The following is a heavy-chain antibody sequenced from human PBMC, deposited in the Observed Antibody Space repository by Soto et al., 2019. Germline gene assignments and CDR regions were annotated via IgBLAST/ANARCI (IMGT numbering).Heavy chain of an antibody. CDR1: GGSISSYY. CDR3: ARRYGSGFDY. Sequence: QVQLQESGPGLVKPSETLSLTGTVSGGSISSYYWSWIRQPPGKGLEWIGYIYYSGCTNYNPSLKSRVTISVDTSKNQFSLKLSSVTAADTAVYYCARRYGSGFDYWGQGTLVTVSS. CDR2: IYYSGCT. J-gene: IGHJ4*02. D-gene: IGHD5-18*01. V-gene: IGHV4-59*08.